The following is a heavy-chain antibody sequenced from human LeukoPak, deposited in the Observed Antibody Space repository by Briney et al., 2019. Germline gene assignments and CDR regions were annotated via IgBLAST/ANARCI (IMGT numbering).Heavy chain of an antibody. CDR3: ATNGEKYDILTGYYARGRWFDP. D-gene: IGHD3-9*01. CDR1: GYTFTGYY. Sequence: ASVKVSCKASGYTFTGYYLHWVRQAPGQGLGWMGGINPNSGGTNYAQKFQDRVTMTRDTSINTAHMELSSLRSEDTAVHYCATNGEKYDILTGYYARGRWFDPWGQGTLVTVSS. V-gene: IGHV1-2*02. J-gene: IGHJ5*02. CDR2: INPNSGGT.